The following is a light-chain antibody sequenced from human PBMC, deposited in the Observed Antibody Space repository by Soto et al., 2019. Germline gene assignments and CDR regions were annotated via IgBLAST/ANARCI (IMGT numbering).Light chain of an antibody. CDR2: GAS. J-gene: IGKJ4*01. CDR1: QSVSSDS. Sequence: EIVLTQSPGTLSLSSGERATLSCRPSQSVSSDSLAWYQQKPGQAPRLLIFGASSRATGIPDRFSGSGSGTDYTLTIRRLEPEDFAVYYCQQYGSSPLTFGGGTKVEIK. V-gene: IGKV3-20*01. CDR3: QQYGSSPLT.